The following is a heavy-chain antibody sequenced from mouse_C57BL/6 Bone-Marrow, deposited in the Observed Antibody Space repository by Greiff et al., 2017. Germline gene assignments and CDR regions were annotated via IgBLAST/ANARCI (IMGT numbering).Heavy chain of an antibody. Sequence: QVQLKESGAELVRPGTSVKMSCKASGYTFTNYWIGWAKQRPGHGLEWIGDIYPGGGYTNYKEKFKGKGTLTADKSSSTAYMQFSSLTSEDSAIYYCARLRRRYYYAMDYWGQGTSVTVSS. CDR3: ARLRRRYYYAMDY. CDR2: IYPGGGYT. V-gene: IGHV1-63*01. CDR1: GYTFTNYW. D-gene: IGHD2-12*01. J-gene: IGHJ4*01.